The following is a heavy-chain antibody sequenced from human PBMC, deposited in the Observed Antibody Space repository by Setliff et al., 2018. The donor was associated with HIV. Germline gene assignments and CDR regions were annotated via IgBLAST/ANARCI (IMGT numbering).Heavy chain of an antibody. CDR3: ARSTVGVGATFP. Sequence: PSETLSLTCSVSGGSINRGTYYWTWIRQSAGKGLEWIGYVSHTGNTNSNPSLKSRVTISVDTSKNEFSLRLRSVTAADTAIYYCARSTVGVGATFPWGRGTLVTVSS. CDR1: GGSINRGTYY. J-gene: IGHJ4*02. CDR2: VSHTGNT. D-gene: IGHD1-26*01. V-gene: IGHV4-61*10.